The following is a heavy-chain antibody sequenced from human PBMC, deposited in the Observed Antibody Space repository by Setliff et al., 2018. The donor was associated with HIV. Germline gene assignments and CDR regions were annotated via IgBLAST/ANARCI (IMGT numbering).Heavy chain of an antibody. V-gene: IGHV1-18*01. D-gene: IGHD4-17*01. Sequence: GASVKVSCKASGYTFTTYGITWVRQAPGQGLEWMGWISTYNGNTNYAQKFQGRVTMTRDTSISTAYMELSRLRSDDTAVYYCARAPVSTVPPRPFDYWGQGTLVTVS. CDR2: ISTYNGNT. CDR1: GYTFTTYG. CDR3: ARAPVSTVPPRPFDY. J-gene: IGHJ4*02.